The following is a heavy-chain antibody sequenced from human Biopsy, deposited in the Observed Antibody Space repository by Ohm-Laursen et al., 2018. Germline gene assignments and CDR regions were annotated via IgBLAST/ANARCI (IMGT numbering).Heavy chain of an antibody. J-gene: IGHJ1*01. Sequence: VKISCKAPGGTFSNYGVNWVRQAPGQGLEWLGGNIPILGTGNYAQKFQDRVTVAADTSTSTATMELRSLRSDDTAVYYCATKLTGYFHHWGQGTLAIVSS. CDR2: NIPILGTG. V-gene: IGHV1-69*13. CDR3: ATKLTGYFHH. CDR1: GGTFSNYG. D-gene: IGHD3-9*01.